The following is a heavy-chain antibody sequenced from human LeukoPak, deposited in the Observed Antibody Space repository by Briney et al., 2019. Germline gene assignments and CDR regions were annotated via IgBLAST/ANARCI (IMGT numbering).Heavy chain of an antibody. J-gene: IGHJ5*02. D-gene: IGHD2-2*01. CDR3: ARHDCSSTSCYVTGWLDP. CDR2: IDPSDSYT. Sequence: GESLKISCKGSGYSFTSYWINWVRQMPGKGLEWMGRIDPSDSYTNYSPSFQGHVTISADKSISTVYLQWSSLKASDTAMYYCARHDCSSTSCYVTGWLDPWGQGTLVTVSS. CDR1: GYSFTSYW. V-gene: IGHV5-10-1*01.